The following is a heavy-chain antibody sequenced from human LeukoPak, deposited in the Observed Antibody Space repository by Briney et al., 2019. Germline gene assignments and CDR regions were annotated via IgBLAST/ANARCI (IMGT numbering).Heavy chain of an antibody. J-gene: IGHJ6*02. CDR2: IYPGDSDT. V-gene: IGHV5-51*01. CDR3: ARLNRDYSNYGNEYYYGMDV. CDR1: GYSFTSYW. Sequence: GESLKISCKGSGYSFTSYWIGWVRQMPGKGLEWMGIIYPGDSDTRYSPSFQGQVTISADMSISTAYLQWSSLKASDTAMYYCARLNRDYSNYGNEYYYGMDVWGQGTTVTVSS. D-gene: IGHD4-11*01.